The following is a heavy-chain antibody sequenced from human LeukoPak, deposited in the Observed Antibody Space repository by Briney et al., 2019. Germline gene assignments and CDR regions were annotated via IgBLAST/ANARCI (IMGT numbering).Heavy chain of an antibody. Sequence: PSETLSLTCSVSGDSISGYYRSWIRQPAGKGLEWIGRIYTSGSTNYNPSLKSRVTMSVDTSKNQFSLNLTSATAADTAVYYCARDRSASYRFDYWGQGTLVTVSS. CDR2: IYTSGST. D-gene: IGHD1-26*01. CDR1: GDSISGYY. CDR3: ARDRSASYRFDY. J-gene: IGHJ4*02. V-gene: IGHV4-4*07.